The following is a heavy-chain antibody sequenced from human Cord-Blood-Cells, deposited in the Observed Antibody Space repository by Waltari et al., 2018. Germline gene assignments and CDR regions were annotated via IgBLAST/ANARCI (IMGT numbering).Heavy chain of an antibody. CDR1: GGSISSYY. V-gene: IGHV4-59*08. D-gene: IGHD2-15*01. Sequence: QVQLQESGPGLVKPSETLSLTCTVSGGSISSYYWSWIRQPPGKGLEWIGYIYYSGSTSSTPPLKSRVTISVDTSKTQFSLKLSSVAAADTGVYYCARRSGYCSGGSCYSETYYYYYMDVWGKGTTVTVSS. CDR3: ARRSGYCSGGSCYSETYYYYYMDV. J-gene: IGHJ6*03. CDR2: IYYSGST.